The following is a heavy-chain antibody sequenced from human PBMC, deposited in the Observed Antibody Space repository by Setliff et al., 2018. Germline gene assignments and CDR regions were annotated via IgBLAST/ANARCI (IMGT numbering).Heavy chain of an antibody. CDR1: GGSIINSYY. CDR2: ISTSGNT. CDR3: ARDQWVRSPPLYFSYSMDV. J-gene: IGHJ6*02. D-gene: IGHD5-12*01. V-gene: IGHV4-4*07. Sequence: SETLSLTCTVSGGSIINSYYWSWIRQPAGRGLEWIGRISTSGNTNYNPSLKSRVTVSLDTSKNQFSLKLTSMTAADTAVYYCARDQWVRSPPLYFSYSMDVWGQGTTVTVSS.